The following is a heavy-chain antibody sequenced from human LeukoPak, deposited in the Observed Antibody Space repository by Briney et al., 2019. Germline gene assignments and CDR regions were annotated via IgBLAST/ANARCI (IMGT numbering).Heavy chain of an antibody. CDR3: ASSLAVAGTGGWFDP. CDR1: GFTFSSYS. D-gene: IGHD6-13*01. J-gene: IGHJ5*02. CDR2: ISSSSTYI. Sequence: GGSLRLSCAASGFTFSSYSMNWVRQAPGKGLEWVSSISSSSTYIYYADSVKGRFTISRDNAKNSLFLQMNSLRAEDTAVYYCASSLAVAGTGGWFDPWSQGNLVTVSS. V-gene: IGHV3-21*01.